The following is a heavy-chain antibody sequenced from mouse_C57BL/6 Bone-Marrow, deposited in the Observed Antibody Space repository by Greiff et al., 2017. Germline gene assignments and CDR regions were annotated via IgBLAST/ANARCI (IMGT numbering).Heavy chain of an antibody. J-gene: IGHJ1*03. D-gene: IGHD1-1*01. V-gene: IGHV1-26*01. CDR1: GYTFTDYY. Sequence: EVQLQQSGPELVKPGASVKISCKASGYTFTDYYMNWVKQSHGKSLEWIGDINPNNGGTSYNQKFKGKATLTVDKSSSTAYMELRSLTSEDSAVYYCARGYYGSSYEGLGVWGTGTTVTVSS. CDR3: ARGYYGSSYEGLGV. CDR2: INPNNGGT.